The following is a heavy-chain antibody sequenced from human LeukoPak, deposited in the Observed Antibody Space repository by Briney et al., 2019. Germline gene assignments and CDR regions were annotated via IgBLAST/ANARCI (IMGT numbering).Heavy chain of an antibody. CDR1: GGSISSGGYY. CDR2: IYYSGST. J-gene: IGHJ4*02. D-gene: IGHD3-10*01. CDR3: ARHANYYGSGSYLD. V-gene: IGHV4-31*03. Sequence: PSETLSLTCTVSGGSISSGGYYWSWIRQHPGKGLEWIGYIYYSGSTYYNPSLKSRVTISVDTSKNQFSLKLSSVTAADTAVYYCARHANYYGSGSYLDWGQGTLVTVSS.